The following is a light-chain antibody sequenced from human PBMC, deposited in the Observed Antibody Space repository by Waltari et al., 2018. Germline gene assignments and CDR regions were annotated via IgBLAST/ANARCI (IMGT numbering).Light chain of an antibody. Sequence: QSALTQPPSVSGSPGQSVTMSCTGTSSDVGAYDYVSWYQQHAGKAPKLIIYDVTTRPSGVPDRCSGSKSGNTASLTVSGLQAQDEADYYCISHAGSSAVFGGGTKLTVL. J-gene: IGLJ2*01. CDR2: DVT. V-gene: IGLV2-8*01. CDR1: SSDVGAYDY. CDR3: ISHAGSSAV.